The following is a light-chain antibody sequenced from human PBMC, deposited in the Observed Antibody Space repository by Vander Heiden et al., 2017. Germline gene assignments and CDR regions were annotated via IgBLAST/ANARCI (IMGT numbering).Light chain of an antibody. Sequence: DIQMTQSPSSLSASVGDRVTITCRASQSISSYLNWYQQKPGTAPKLLIYAASSLQSGVPSRFSGSGSGTDFTLTISSLQPEDFATYYCQQSDSTPNTFGGGTRVEIK. CDR1: QSISSY. J-gene: IGKJ4*01. CDR3: QQSDSTPNT. CDR2: AAS. V-gene: IGKV1-39*01.